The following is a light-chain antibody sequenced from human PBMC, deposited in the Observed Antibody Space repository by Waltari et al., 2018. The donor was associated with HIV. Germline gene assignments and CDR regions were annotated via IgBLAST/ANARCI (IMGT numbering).Light chain of an antibody. Sequence: IVLTPSPGTLALSPGERATLSCRASQSVSSSYLAWYQQKPGQAPRLLIYGASSRATGIPDRFSGSGSGTDFTLTISRLEPEDFAVYYCQQYGSSPVSFGQGTKLEIK. V-gene: IGKV3-20*01. CDR3: QQYGSSPVS. CDR1: QSVSSSY. J-gene: IGKJ2*03. CDR2: GAS.